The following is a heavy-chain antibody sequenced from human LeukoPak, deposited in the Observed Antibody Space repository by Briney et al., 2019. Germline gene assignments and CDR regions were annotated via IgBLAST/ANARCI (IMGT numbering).Heavy chain of an antibody. Sequence: SETLSLTCTVSGGSISSSSYYWGWIRQPPGKGLEWIGSIYYSGSTYYNPSLKSRVTISVDTSKNQFSLKLSSVTAADTAVYYCARRAYSSPSFDYWGQGTLVTVSS. J-gene: IGHJ4*02. CDR1: GGSISSSSYY. V-gene: IGHV4-39*01. CDR2: IYYSGST. D-gene: IGHD6-6*01. CDR3: ARRAYSSPSFDY.